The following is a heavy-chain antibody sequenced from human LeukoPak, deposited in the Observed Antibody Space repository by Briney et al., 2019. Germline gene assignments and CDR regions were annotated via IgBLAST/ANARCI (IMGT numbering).Heavy chain of an antibody. V-gene: IGHV3-53*01. CDR3: ARLSNTRICGSGCWVDY. CDR1: GFIVSANY. Sequence: PGGSLRLSCAPSGFIVSANYMSWVRQAPGKGLEWVSLIHRSGSTDYADSVKGRFTISRDNSKNTLYLQMNNLRAEDTAVYYCARLSNTRICGSGCWVDYWGQGTLVTVSS. CDR2: IHRSGST. D-gene: IGHD1-26*01. J-gene: IGHJ4*02.